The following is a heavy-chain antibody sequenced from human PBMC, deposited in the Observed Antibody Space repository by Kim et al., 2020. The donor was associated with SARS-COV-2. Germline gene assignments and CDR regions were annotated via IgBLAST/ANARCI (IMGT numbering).Heavy chain of an antibody. CDR3: AKEERVLFDY. Sequence: GGSLRLSCAASGFTFSSYAMHWVRQAPGKGLEWVAVIWYDGSNKYYADSVKGRFTISRDNSKNTLYLQMNSLRAEDTAVYYCAKEERVLFDYWGQGTLVTVSS. CDR2: IWYDGSNK. J-gene: IGHJ4*02. D-gene: IGHD1-1*01. V-gene: IGHV3-33*06. CDR1: GFTFSSYA.